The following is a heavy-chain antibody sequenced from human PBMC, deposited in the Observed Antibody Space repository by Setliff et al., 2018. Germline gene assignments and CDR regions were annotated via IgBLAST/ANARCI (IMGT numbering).Heavy chain of an antibody. CDR3: AGDRGVYYYESSGHYSAVMETPLDS. CDR1: GDSISSGDYF. Sequence: PSETLSLTCTVSGDSISSGDYFWSWIRQPPGKGLEWIGSTFYSGSSFYNPPLKSRVTLSVDTSKNQFSLTLSSVTAADTAVYYCAGDRGVYYYESSGHYSAVMETPLDSWGQGTLVTVSS. V-gene: IGHV4-39*07. J-gene: IGHJ4*02. D-gene: IGHD3-22*01. CDR2: TFYSGSS.